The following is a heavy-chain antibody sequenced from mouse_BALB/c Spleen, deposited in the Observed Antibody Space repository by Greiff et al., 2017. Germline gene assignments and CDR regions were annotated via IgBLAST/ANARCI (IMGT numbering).Heavy chain of an antibody. J-gene: IGHJ4*01. CDR3: ARYYDYEDYAMDY. CDR2: IWSGGST. D-gene: IGHD2-4*01. CDR1: GFSLTSYG. Sequence: VMLVESGPGLVQPSQSLSITCTVSGFSLTSYGVHWVRQSPGKGLEWLGVIWSGGSTDYNAAFISRLSISKDNSKSQVFFKMNSLQANDTAIYYCARYYDYEDYAMDYWGQGTSVTVSS. V-gene: IGHV2-2*02.